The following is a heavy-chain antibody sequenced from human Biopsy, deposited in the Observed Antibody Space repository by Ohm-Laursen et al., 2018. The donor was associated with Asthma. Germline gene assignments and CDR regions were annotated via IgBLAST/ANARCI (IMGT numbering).Heavy chain of an antibody. Sequence: SSVKVSCKSLGGTFNTYVIGWVRQAPGQGLEWMGGINSVFGTTTYPQKFQERVTITADDSTSTVYMELSSLRSEDSAVYYCARKAGSCISRTCYSLDFWGQGTLVTVSS. CDR2: INSVFGTT. V-gene: IGHV1-69*01. CDR1: GGTFNTYV. J-gene: IGHJ4*02. CDR3: ARKAGSCISRTCYSLDF. D-gene: IGHD2-2*01.